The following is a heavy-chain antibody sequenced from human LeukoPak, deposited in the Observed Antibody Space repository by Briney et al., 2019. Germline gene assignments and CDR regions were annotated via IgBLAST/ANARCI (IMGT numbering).Heavy chain of an antibody. V-gene: IGHV4-59*08. D-gene: IGHD2-2*01. CDR2: IYYSGST. CDR3: ARSEVRASFDY. CDR1: GDSTSNFY. J-gene: IGHJ4*02. Sequence: SETLSLTCTASGDSTSNFYWNWIRQPPGKGLEWIGYIYYSGSTNYNPSLKSRVTISVDTSKNQFSLKLSSVTAADTAVYYCARSEVRASFDYWGQGTLVTVSS.